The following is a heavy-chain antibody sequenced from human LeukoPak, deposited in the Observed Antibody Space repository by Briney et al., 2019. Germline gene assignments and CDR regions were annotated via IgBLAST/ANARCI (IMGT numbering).Heavy chain of an antibody. V-gene: IGHV1-18*01. CDR2: ISAYNGNT. CDR1: GYTFTSYG. D-gene: IGHD3-9*01. CDR3: ARSAEADYDILTGYHSDY. J-gene: IGHJ4*02. Sequence: ASVKVSCKASGYTFTSYGISWVRQAPGQGLEWMGWISAYNGNTNYAQKLQGRVTMTTDTSTSTAYMELRSLRSDDTAVYYCARSAEADYDILTGYHSDYWGQGTLVTVSS.